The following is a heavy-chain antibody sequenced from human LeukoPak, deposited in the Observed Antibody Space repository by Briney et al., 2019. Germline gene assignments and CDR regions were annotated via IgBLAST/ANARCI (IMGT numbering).Heavy chain of an antibody. V-gene: IGHV3-21*01. CDR2: ISSSSSYI. J-gene: IGHJ6*03. Sequence: AGGSLRLSCAASGFTVSSNYMSWVRQAPGKGLEWVSSISSSSSYIYYADSVKGRFTISRDNAKNSLYLQMNSLRAEDTAVYYCARARLGIAVAGNIYYMDVWGKGTTVTVSS. CDR3: ARARLGIAVAGNIYYMDV. CDR1: GFTVSSNY. D-gene: IGHD6-19*01.